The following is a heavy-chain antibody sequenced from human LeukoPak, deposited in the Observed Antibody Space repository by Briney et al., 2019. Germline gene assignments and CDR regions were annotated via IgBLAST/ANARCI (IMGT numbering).Heavy chain of an antibody. CDR3: AKGARFIARGGIDY. J-gene: IGHJ4*02. CDR1: VFTFSIYS. Sequence: PGGSLRLSCAASVFTFSIYSMHWVRQAPDKGLGWVAFIWYDGSNKYYADSVKGRFTISRDNSKNTLYLQMNSLRAEDTAVYYCAKGARFIARGGIDYWGQGTLVTVSS. V-gene: IGHV3-30*02. D-gene: IGHD4-23*01. CDR2: IWYDGSNK.